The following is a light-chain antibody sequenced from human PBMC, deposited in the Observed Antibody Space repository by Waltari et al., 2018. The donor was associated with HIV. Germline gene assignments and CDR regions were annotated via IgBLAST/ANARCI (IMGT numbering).Light chain of an antibody. J-gene: IGLJ2*01. CDR1: ALPKPY. V-gene: IGLV3-10*01. CDR2: EDT. Sequence: SYELTQPPSVSVFPGQTAGITCSGDALPKPYVYWYQKKAGEAPLLVIYEDTKRGSGNPARLSGSRAGTVATLTITADKVDDGADYYCSSADTSGIVFGGGTKLTVL. CDR3: SSADTSGIV.